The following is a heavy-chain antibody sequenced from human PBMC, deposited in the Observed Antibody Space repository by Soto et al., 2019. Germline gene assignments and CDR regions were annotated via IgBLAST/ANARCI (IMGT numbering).Heavy chain of an antibody. CDR2: ISSGSSYI. V-gene: IGHV3-21*01. CDR1: GFTFSSYS. D-gene: IGHD6-13*01. CDR3: ARGGGSSPYYFDY. Sequence: GGSLRLSCAASGFTFSSYSMNWVRQAPGKGLEWVSSISSGSSYIYYADSVKGRFTISRDNAKNSLYLQMNSLRAEDTAVYYCARGGGSSPYYFDYWGQGTLVTV. J-gene: IGHJ4*02.